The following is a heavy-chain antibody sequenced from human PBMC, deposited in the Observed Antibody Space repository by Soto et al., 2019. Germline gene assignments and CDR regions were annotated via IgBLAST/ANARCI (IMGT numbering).Heavy chain of an antibody. CDR1: GYNFTSYG. V-gene: IGHV1-18*01. D-gene: IGHD3-10*01. CDR3: ARDMAVGLVDY. J-gene: IGHJ4*02. Sequence: QVQLVQSGAEVKKPGASVKVSCKASGYNFTSYGISWVRQAPGQGLEWMGWSSAYNGNTNYAQKLQGRVTMTTDTSTSTAYMALRSRRSDDTAVYSCARDMAVGLVDYWGQGTLVTFSS. CDR2: SSAYNGNT.